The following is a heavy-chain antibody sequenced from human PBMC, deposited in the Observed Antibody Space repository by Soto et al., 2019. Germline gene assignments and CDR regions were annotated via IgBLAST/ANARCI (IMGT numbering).Heavy chain of an antibody. CDR1: GFTFSSYA. CDR2: ISGSGGST. CDR3: AKDMIPRLVVDYGDLDHYFDY. J-gene: IGHJ4*02. D-gene: IGHD4-17*01. Sequence: GGSLRLSCAASGFTFSSYAMSWVRQAPGKGLEWVSAISGSGGSTYYADSVKGRFTISRDNSKNTLYLQMNSLRAEDTAVYYCAKDMIPRLVVDYGDLDHYFDYWGQGTLVTVSS. V-gene: IGHV3-23*01.